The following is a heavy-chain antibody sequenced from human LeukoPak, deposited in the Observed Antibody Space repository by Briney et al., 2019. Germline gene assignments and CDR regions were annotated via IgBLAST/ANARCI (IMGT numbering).Heavy chain of an antibody. D-gene: IGHD3-22*01. J-gene: IGHJ4*02. CDR2: ISSSGST. V-gene: IGHV4-61*02. CDR1: GDSISSGDYY. CDR3: AKDTYYDISGYYSPYWDY. Sequence: PSETLSLTCTVSGDSISSGDYYWSWIRQPAGKGLEWIGRISSSGSTNYNPSLKSRVTISVDTSKNQFSLKLSSVTAADTALYYCAKDTYYDISGYYSPYWDYWGQGTLVTVSS.